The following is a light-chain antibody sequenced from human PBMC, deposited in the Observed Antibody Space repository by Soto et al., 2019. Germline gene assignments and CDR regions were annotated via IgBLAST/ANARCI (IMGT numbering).Light chain of an antibody. J-gene: IGKJ1*01. CDR2: GAS. Sequence: EMVLTQSPGTLSLSPGERATLSCRASQSVSSSYLAWYQQKPGQAPRLLIYGASDRATGIPDRFTGSGSGTDFTLTISRLEPEDFAVYYCQQYGSSWTFGQGTKVDIK. V-gene: IGKV3-20*01. CDR3: QQYGSSWT. CDR1: QSVSSSY.